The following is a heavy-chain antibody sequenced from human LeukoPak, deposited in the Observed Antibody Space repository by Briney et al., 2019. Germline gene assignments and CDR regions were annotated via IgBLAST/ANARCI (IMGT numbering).Heavy chain of an antibody. CDR1: GFTFSSYW. Sequence: GGSLRLSCAASGFTFSSYWMQWVRQAPGKGLVWVSRINTDGGTTTYADSVKGRFTISRDNAKNTLYLQMSSLRAEDTAVYYCARVGGGSWNWFDRWGQGTLVTVSS. CDR3: ARVGGGSWNWFDR. V-gene: IGHV3-74*01. D-gene: IGHD2-15*01. J-gene: IGHJ5*01. CDR2: INTDGGTT.